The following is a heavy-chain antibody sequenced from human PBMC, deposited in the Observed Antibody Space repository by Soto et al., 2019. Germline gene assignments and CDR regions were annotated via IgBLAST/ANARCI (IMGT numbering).Heavy chain of an antibody. V-gene: IGHV3-21*01. D-gene: IGHD4-17*01. CDR3: AKMTTVTGPFDY. Sequence: GGSLRLSCAASGFTFSSYSMNWVRQAPGKGLEWVSSISSSSSYIYYADSVKGRFTISRDNAKNSLYLQMNSLRAEDTAVYYCAKMTTVTGPFDYWGQGTLVTVSS. CDR1: GFTFSSYS. CDR2: ISSSSSYI. J-gene: IGHJ4*02.